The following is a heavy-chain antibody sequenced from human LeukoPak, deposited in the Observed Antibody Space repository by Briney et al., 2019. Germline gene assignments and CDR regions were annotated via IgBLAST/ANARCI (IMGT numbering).Heavy chain of an antibody. CDR3: ARLYCSGDCYAFDY. J-gene: IGHJ4*02. CDR1: GFTFSTYS. D-gene: IGHD2-21*02. CDR2: ISNNGNYI. Sequence: PGGSLRLSCAASGFTFSTYSMSWVRQAPGKGLEWVSSISNNGNYIYYADSVKGRFTISRDNAKNSLYLQINSLRVEDTAVYYCARLYCSGDCYAFDYWGQGTLVTVSS. V-gene: IGHV3-21*01.